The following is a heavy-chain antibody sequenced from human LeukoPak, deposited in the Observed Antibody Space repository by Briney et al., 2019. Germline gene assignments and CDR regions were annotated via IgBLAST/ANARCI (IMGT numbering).Heavy chain of an antibody. CDR1: GFTFSNYW. CDR2: IKQDGSQT. V-gene: IGHV3-7*01. Sequence: GGSLRLSCAASGFTFSNYWMNWARQAPGKGLEWLANIKQDGSQTYYLDPVRGRFTISRDNARNSLYLQMNSLRVDDTAVYYCVRDWPGDSYGADPWGQGTLVTVSS. J-gene: IGHJ5*02. CDR3: VRDWPGDSYGADP. D-gene: IGHD5-18*01.